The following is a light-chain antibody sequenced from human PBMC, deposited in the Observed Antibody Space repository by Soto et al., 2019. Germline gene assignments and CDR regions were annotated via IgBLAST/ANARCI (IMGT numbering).Light chain of an antibody. CDR3: SSYTSSSTSV. CDR2: EVN. CDR1: SSDIGGYNY. Sequence: QSALTQPATVSGSPGQSITLSCTGTSSDIGGYNYVSWYQQHPGEAPKLMIFEVNNRPSGVSHRFSGSKSGNTASLTISGLQAEDEAAYYCSSYTSSSTSVFGGGTKVTVL. V-gene: IGLV2-14*01. J-gene: IGLJ1*01.